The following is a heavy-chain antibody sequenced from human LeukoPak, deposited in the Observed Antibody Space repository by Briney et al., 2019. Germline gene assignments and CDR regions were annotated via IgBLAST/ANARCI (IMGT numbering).Heavy chain of an antibody. CDR3: AKQLGYCSDGSCYFPY. Sequence: GGSLRLSCAASGLTFSGYDMHWVRQAPGKGLEWVAVVSYDGADKYYADSVQGRFTISRDNSKSTLCLQMNSLRAEDMAVYYCAKQLGYCSDGSCYFPYWGQGTLVTVSS. CDR1: GLTFSGYD. V-gene: IGHV3-30*18. J-gene: IGHJ4*02. CDR2: VSYDGADK. D-gene: IGHD2-15*01.